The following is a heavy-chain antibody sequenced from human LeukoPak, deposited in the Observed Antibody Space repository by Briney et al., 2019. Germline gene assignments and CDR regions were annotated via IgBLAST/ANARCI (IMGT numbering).Heavy chain of an antibody. V-gene: IGHV4-39*01. D-gene: IGHD2-8*02. Sequence: PSETLSLTCTVSGGSISSSSYYWGWIRQPPGKGLEWIGSIYYSGSTYYNPSLKSRVTISVDTSKNQFSLKLSSVTAADTAVYYCARPGVRDLAHTRVVYGNFDYWGQGTLVTVSS. CDR2: IYYSGST. CDR3: ARPGVRDLAHTRVVYGNFDY. J-gene: IGHJ4*02. CDR1: GGSISSSSYY.